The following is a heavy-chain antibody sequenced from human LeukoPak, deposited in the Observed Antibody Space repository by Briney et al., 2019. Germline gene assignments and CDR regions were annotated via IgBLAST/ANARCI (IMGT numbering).Heavy chain of an antibody. CDR3: ARDRVTTATDAFNI. CDR1: GFTFSGYG. V-gene: IGHV3-21*01. D-gene: IGHD4-11*01. CDR2: ISSSSSYI. J-gene: IGHJ3*02. Sequence: PGGSLRLSCAASGFTFSGYGMYWVRQAPGKGLEWVSSISSSSSYIYYADSVKGRFTISRDNAKNSLYLQMNSLRAEDTAVYYCARDRVTTATDAFNIWGHGTMIIGS.